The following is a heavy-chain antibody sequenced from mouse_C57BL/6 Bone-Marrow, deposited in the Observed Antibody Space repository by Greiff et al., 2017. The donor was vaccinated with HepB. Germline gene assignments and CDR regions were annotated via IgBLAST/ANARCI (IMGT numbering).Heavy chain of an antibody. CDR2: IYPGDGDT. J-gene: IGHJ2*01. CDR1: GYAFSSSW. V-gene: IGHV1-82*01. CDR3: ARRYDYDYFDY. Sequence: QVQPQQSGPELVKPGASVKISCKASGYAFSSSWMNWVKQRPGKGLEWIGRIYPGDGDTNYNGKFKGKATLTADKSSSTAYMQLSSLTSEDSAVYFCARRYDYDYFDYWGQGTTLTVSS. D-gene: IGHD2-4*01.